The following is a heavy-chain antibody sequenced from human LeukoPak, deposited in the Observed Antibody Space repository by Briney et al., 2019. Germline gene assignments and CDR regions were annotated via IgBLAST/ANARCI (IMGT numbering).Heavy chain of an antibody. D-gene: IGHD2-15*01. J-gene: IGHJ1*01. V-gene: IGHV1-2*02. CDR2: INPNSGGT. CDR1: GYTFTVYY. Sequence: ASLKVSCKPSGYTFTVYYMDWVRQAPGQGLEWMGWINPNSGGTNYAQKFQGRVTMTRDTSISTAYMELSRLRSDDTAVYYCALSSGGLDFQHWGQGTLVTVSS. CDR3: ALSSGGLDFQH.